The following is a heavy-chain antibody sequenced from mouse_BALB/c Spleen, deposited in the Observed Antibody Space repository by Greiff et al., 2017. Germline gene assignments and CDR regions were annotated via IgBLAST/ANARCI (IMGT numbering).Heavy chain of an antibody. CDR1: GYSITSDYA. CDR2: ISYSGST. J-gene: IGHJ2*01. V-gene: IGHV3-2*02. Sequence: EVMLVESGPGLVKPSQSLSLTCTVTGYSITSDYAWNWIRQFPGNKLEWMGYISYSGSTSYNPSLKSRISITRDTSKNQFFLQLNSVTTEDTATYYCARSEGSLLRPYYFDYWGQGTTLTVSS. D-gene: IGHD1-2*01. CDR3: ARSEGSLLRPYYFDY.